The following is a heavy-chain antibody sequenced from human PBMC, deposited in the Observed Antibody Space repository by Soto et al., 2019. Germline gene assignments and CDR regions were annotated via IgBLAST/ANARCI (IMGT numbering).Heavy chain of an antibody. Sequence: WGSLRLSCAASGFTFSSYAMSWVRQAPGKGLEWIGEINHSGSTNYNPSLKSRVTISVDTSKNQFSLKLSSVTAADTAVYYCARGILRYFDWLLSGRLFDYWGQGTLVTVSS. CDR3: ARGILRYFDWLLSGRLFDY. J-gene: IGHJ4*02. CDR2: INHSGST. V-gene: IGHV4-34*08. D-gene: IGHD3-9*01. CDR1: GFTFSSYA.